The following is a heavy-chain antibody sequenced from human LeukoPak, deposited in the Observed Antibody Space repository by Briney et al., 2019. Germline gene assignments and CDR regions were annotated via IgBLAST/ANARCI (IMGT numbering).Heavy chain of an antibody. CDR2: IYSGGST. J-gene: IGHJ4*02. V-gene: IGHV3-53*01. CDR1: GFTVSSNY. Sequence: GSLRLSCAASGFTVSSNYMSWVRQAPGKGLEWVSVIYSGGSTYYADSVKGRFTISRDNSKNTLYLQMNSLRAEDTAVYYCARDSGAYSGLYYFDYWGQGTLVTVSS. D-gene: IGHD5-12*01. CDR3: ARDSGAYSGLYYFDY.